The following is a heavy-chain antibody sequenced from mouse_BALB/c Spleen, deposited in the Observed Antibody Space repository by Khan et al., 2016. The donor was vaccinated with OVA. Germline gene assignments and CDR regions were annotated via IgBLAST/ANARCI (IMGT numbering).Heavy chain of an antibody. CDR1: GYTFTNYG. Sequence: QIQLVQSGPELKKPGETVKISCKASGYTFTNYGMNWVKQAPGKGLKWMGWINTYTGEPTYADDFKGRFAFSLETSASTAYLQINNLKNEDTATYFCARVGYNWTMDYWGQGTSVTVSS. J-gene: IGHJ4*01. CDR2: INTYTGEP. CDR3: ARVGYNWTMDY. V-gene: IGHV9-3-1*01. D-gene: IGHD4-1*02.